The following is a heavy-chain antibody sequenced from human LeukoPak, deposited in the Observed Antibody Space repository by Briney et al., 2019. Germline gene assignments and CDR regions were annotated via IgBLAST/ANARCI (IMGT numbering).Heavy chain of an antibody. Sequence: GGSLRLSCVASGFTFSGSAMHWVRQASGKGLEWVGRIRSKANSYATAYAASVKGRFTISRDDSKNTAYLQMNSLKTEDTAVYYCIADSPVGYWGQGTLVTVSS. CDR1: GFTFSGSA. CDR2: IRSKANSYAT. V-gene: IGHV3-73*01. J-gene: IGHJ4*02. D-gene: IGHD2-15*01. CDR3: IADSPVGY.